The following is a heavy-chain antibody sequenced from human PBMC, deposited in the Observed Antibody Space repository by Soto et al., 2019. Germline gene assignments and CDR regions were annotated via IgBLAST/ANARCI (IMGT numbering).Heavy chain of an antibody. Sequence: EVQLLESGGGLVQPGGSLRLSCAASGFTFSSYAMSWVRQAPGKGLEWVSAISGSGVSTYYADSGKVRFTISRDNSKNTLYLQMRSLSAEDTAVYYCAKDLCLSSGGVIFFAFDICVPGNMVTVSS. CDR3: AKDLCLSSGGVIFFAFDI. D-gene: IGHD3-16*02. J-gene: IGHJ3*02. V-gene: IGHV3-23*01. CDR1: GFTFSSYA. CDR2: ISGSGVST.